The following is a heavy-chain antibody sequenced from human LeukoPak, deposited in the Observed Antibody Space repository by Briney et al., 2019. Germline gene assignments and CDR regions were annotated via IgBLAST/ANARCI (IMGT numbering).Heavy chain of an antibody. CDR1: GGSISSSY. Sequence: SETLSLTCTVSGGSISSSYWSWIRQPPGKGLEWIGYIYYSGSTNYNPSLKSRVTLSVDTSENQFSLKVNSVSAADTAVYYCTRGAGWLIDYWGQGILVTVSS. CDR3: TRGAGWLIDY. D-gene: IGHD3-16*01. J-gene: IGHJ4*02. CDR2: IYYSGST. V-gene: IGHV4-59*01.